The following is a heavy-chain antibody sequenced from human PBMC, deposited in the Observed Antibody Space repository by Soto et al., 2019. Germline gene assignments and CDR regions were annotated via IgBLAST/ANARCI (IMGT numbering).Heavy chain of an antibody. J-gene: IGHJ5*02. CDR2: IYYSGST. Sequence: PSETLSLPCTVSGGSISSGGYYWSWIRQHPGKGLEWIGYIYYSGSTYYNPSLKSRVTISVDTSKNQFSLKLSSVTAADTAVYYCARDQGYCSGGSCYWFDPWGQGTRGTAPQ. V-gene: IGHV4-31*03. CDR1: GGSISSGGYY. CDR3: ARDQGYCSGGSCYWFDP. D-gene: IGHD2-15*01.